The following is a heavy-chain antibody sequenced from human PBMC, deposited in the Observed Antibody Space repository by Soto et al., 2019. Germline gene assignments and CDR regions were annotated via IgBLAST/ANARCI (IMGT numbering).Heavy chain of an antibody. CDR2: ISAYNGDT. Sequence: QVQLVQSGAEVKKPGASVKVSCKASGYTFTKYGITWVRQAPGQGLEWMGWISAYNGDTNYAQKLQGRVTMTTDTSTTTAYMELRGLTSADTAVYYCARGYCSGGICYPNDFWGQGTLVTVSS. V-gene: IGHV1-18*01. D-gene: IGHD2-15*01. J-gene: IGHJ4*02. CDR1: GYTFTKYG. CDR3: ARGYCSGGICYPNDF.